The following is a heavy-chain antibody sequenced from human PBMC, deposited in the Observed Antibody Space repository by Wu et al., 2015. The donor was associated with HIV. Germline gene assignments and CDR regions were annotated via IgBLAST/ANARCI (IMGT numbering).Heavy chain of an antibody. Sequence: QVQLVQSGAEVKKPGSSVRVSCKASGGTFSSHGISWVRQAPAQGLEWMGRIIPIFDTVNYAQKFQGRVTITADESTSTVHMELSTLRSEDTAVYYCARDDDSRGYYYSLAYWGQGTPVTVSS. CDR1: GGTFSSHG. J-gene: IGHJ4*02. D-gene: IGHD3-22*01. CDR2: IIPIFDTV. V-gene: IGHV1-69*13. CDR3: ARDDDSRGYYYSLAY.